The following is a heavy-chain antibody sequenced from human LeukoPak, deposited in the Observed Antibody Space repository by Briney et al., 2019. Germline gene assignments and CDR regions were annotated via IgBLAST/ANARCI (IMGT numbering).Heavy chain of an antibody. CDR2: TSYSEGT. D-gene: IGHD1-26*01. V-gene: IGHV4-31*03. J-gene: IGHJ4*02. Sequence: SETLSLTCTVSVGSVSRGGYYWNWIRQHPGKGLEWIGFTSYSEGTYYNPSLMSRITISVDRSQNQFSLKMRDVTAADTAVYFCAAADWESFYFDSWGQGALVAVSS. CDR3: AAADWESFYFDS. CDR1: VGSVSRGGYY.